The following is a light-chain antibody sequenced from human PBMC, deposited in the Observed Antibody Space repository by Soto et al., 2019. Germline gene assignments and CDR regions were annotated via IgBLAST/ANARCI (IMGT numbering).Light chain of an antibody. CDR3: QSYDDSLSVHYV. V-gene: IGLV1-40*01. J-gene: IGLJ1*01. CDR1: SSNIGSTYD. Sequence: QSVLTQPPSVSGAPGQRVTISCTGSSSNIGSTYDVQWYQQLPGTAPKLLIHGNTNRPSGVPDRFSGSKSGTSASLAITGLQADDEADYYCQSYDDSLSVHYVFGTGTQLTV. CDR2: GNT.